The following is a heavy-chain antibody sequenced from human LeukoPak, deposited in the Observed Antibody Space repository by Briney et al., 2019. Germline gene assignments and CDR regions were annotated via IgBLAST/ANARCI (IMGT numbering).Heavy chain of an antibody. CDR3: ARASSSSGINWFDP. D-gene: IGHD6-6*01. J-gene: IGHJ5*02. CDR2: INSDGSST. Sequence: GGSLRLSCAASGFTLSSYWMHWVRQAPGKGLVWVSRINSDGSSTSYADSVKGRFTISRDNAKNTLYLQMNSLRAEDTAVYYCARASSSSGINWFDPWGQGTLVTVSS. CDR1: GFTLSSYW. V-gene: IGHV3-74*01.